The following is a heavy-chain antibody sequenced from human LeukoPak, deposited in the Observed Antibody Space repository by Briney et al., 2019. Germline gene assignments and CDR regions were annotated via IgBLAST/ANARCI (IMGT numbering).Heavy chain of an antibody. D-gene: IGHD2-15*01. CDR1: GFTFDDYD. CDR3: AKAVVVAATRPDYYYGMDV. CDR2: ISWNGGSI. V-gene: IGHV3-9*01. Sequence: GGSLRLSCAASGFTFDDYDMHWVRQAPGKGLEWVSGISWNGGSIGYADSVKGRFTISRDNAKNSLYLQMNSLRAEDTALYYCAKAVVVAATRPDYYYGMDVWGQGTTVTVSS. J-gene: IGHJ6*02.